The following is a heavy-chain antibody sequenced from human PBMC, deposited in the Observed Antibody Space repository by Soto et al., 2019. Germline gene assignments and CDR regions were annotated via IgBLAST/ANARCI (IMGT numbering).Heavy chain of an antibody. CDR2: FDPEDGET. D-gene: IGHD3-10*01. CDR1: GYTLTELS. J-gene: IGHJ6*02. CDR3: ARDEWFGELLNHYGMAV. Sequence: ASVKVSCKVSGYTLTELSMHWVRQAPGKGLEWMGGFDPEDGETIYAQKFQGRVTITEDESTDTAYMELSSLRSEDTAVYYCARDEWFGELLNHYGMAVWGQGTTVTVSS. V-gene: IGHV1-24*01.